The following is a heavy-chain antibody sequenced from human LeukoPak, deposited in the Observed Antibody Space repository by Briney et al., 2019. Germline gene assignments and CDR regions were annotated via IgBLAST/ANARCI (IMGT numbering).Heavy chain of an antibody. J-gene: IGHJ4*02. CDR2: IYYSGTT. CDR3: ARLTKVVRGVIITRAFDY. V-gene: IGHV4-39*07. CDR1: GGSISTGAYY. D-gene: IGHD3-10*01. Sequence: PSETLSLTCSVSGGSISTGAYYWGWIRQPPGKGPEWIGSIYYSGTTYYNPSLRSRVTISVDKSKNQFSLKLSSVTAADTAVYYCARLTKVVRGVIITRAFDYWGQGTLVTVSS.